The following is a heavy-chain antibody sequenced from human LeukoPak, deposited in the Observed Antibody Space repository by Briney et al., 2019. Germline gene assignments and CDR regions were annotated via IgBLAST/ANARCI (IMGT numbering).Heavy chain of an antibody. CDR3: AKDLKAARPGLLDY. CDR1: GFTFSTYG. V-gene: IGHV3-30*02. Sequence: PGGSLRLSCAASGFTFSTYGMHWVRQAPGKGLEWVAFIRYDGSNKYYADSVKGRFTISRDNSKNTLYLQMNSLRAEDTAVYYCAKDLKAARPGLLDYWGQGTLVTVSS. CDR2: IRYDGSNK. J-gene: IGHJ4*02. D-gene: IGHD6-6*01.